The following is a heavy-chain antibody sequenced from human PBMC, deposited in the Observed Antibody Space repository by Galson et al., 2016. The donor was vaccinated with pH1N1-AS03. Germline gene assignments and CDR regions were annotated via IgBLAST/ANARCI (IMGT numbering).Heavy chain of an antibody. J-gene: IGHJ6*02. D-gene: IGHD3-10*01. Sequence: LSLTCTVSGGSVSSGSYYWNWIRQPPGKGLEWIGYIYYSGSTNYNPSLKSRVTISVDTSKDQFSLKLSSVTAADTAVYYCARYRGSYYGSDPWESEYYYYGMDVWGQGTTVTVSS. CDR1: GGSVSSGSYY. V-gene: IGHV4-61*01. CDR2: IYYSGST. CDR3: ARYRGSYYGSDPWESEYYYYGMDV.